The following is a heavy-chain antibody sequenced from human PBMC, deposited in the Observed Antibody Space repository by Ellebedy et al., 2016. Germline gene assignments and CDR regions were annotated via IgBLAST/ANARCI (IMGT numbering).Heavy chain of an antibody. CDR1: GFTFSSYG. J-gene: IGHJ3*01. CDR2: ISPSSGSTI. CDR3: TRGGLDNSFDV. D-gene: IGHD3-16*01. V-gene: IGHV3-48*02. Sequence: GGSLRLXXAASGFTFSSYGMHWVRQAPGKGLEWVSYISPSSGSTIYYADSVKGRFTISRDNAKNSVYLQMNSLRDEDTAVYYCTRGGLDNSFDVWGQGTMVTVS.